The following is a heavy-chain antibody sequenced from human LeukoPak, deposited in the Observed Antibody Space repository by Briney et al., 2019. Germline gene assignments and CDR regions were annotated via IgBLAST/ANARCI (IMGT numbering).Heavy chain of an antibody. Sequence: GRSLRLSCAGSGFTFKSYGMHWVRQAPGKGLEWVAVIWYDGSKKYYADSVKGRFTISRDNSKNTLYLQMDSQRVEDTAVYYCTTEVVVATTRTHDSWGQGTLVTVSS. J-gene: IGHJ4*02. CDR1: GFTFKSYG. CDR3: TTEVVVATTRTHDS. D-gene: IGHD2-15*01. V-gene: IGHV3-33*01. CDR2: IWYDGSKK.